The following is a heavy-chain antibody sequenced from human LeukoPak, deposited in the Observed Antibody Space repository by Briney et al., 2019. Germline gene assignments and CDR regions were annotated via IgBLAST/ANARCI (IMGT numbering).Heavy chain of an antibody. J-gene: IGHJ4*02. Sequence: GGSLRLSCAASGFPFDDYGMSWVRQAPGKGLEWVSGISWNGGSTGYADSVKGRFTISRDNAKNSLYLQMNSLRAEDTALYYCARDAVLRNIAAAGYFDNWGQGTLVTVSS. CDR2: ISWNGGST. V-gene: IGHV3-20*04. CDR1: GFPFDDYG. D-gene: IGHD6-13*01. CDR3: ARDAVLRNIAAAGYFDN.